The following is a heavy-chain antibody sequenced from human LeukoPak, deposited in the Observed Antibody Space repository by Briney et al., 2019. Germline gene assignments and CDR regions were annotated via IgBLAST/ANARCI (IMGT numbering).Heavy chain of an antibody. CDR1: GFTFSSYA. J-gene: IGHJ5*02. V-gene: IGHV3-23*01. Sequence: PGGSLRLSCAASGFTFSSYAMSWVRQAPGKGLEWVSAISGSGGSTYYADSVKGRFTISRDNSKNTLYLQMNSLRAEDTAVYYCAKGVVDYDFWSGYHHWFDPWGQGTLVTVSS. CDR3: AKGVVDYDFWSGYHHWFDP. CDR2: ISGSGGST. D-gene: IGHD3-3*01.